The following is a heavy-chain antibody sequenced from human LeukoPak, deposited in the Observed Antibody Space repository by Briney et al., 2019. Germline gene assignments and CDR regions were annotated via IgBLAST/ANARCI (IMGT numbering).Heavy chain of an antibody. Sequence: ASVKVSCKASGYTFTSYGISWLRQAPGQGLEWMGWISAYNGNTNYAQKLQGRVTMTTDTSTSTAYMELGSLRSDDTAVHYCARDQYCSTTSCYPYYMDVWGKGTTVTVSS. CDR1: GYTFTSYG. J-gene: IGHJ6*03. V-gene: IGHV1-18*01. D-gene: IGHD2-2*01. CDR2: ISAYNGNT. CDR3: ARDQYCSTTSCYPYYMDV.